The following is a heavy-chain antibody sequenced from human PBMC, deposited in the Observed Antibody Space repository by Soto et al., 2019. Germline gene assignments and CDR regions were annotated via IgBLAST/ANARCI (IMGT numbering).Heavy chain of an antibody. CDR1: GFVFRSYW. V-gene: IGHV3-7*01. Sequence: PGGSLRLSCAASGFVFRSYWMSWVRQAPGKGLEWVANINQDGSEKYYVDSVRGRFITSRDNAENSLYLQMNSLRAEDTALYYCARDGVAAGLYLDNWGQGTLVTVSS. CDR2: INQDGSEK. D-gene: IGHD6-19*01. J-gene: IGHJ4*02. CDR3: ARDGVAAGLYLDN.